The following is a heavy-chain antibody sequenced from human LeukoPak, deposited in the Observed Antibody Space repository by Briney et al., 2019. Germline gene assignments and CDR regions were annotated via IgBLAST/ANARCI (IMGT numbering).Heavy chain of an antibody. Sequence: SQTLSLTCTVSGGSISSGGYYWSWIRQHPGQGLEWIGYIYYSGSTNYNPSLKSRVSISVDTSKNQISLKLSSVTAADTAVYYCARGIPQWPARVDYWGQGTLVTVSS. CDR1: GGSISSGGYY. CDR2: IYYSGST. CDR3: ARGIPQWPARVDY. J-gene: IGHJ4*02. D-gene: IGHD6-19*01. V-gene: IGHV4-31*03.